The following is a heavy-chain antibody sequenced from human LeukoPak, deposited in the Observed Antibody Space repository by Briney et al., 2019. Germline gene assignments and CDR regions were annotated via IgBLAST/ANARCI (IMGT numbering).Heavy chain of an antibody. CDR1: GFTFSSYA. J-gene: IGHJ6*03. D-gene: IGHD2-2*02. V-gene: IGHV3-30*02. CDR2: IRYDGSNK. Sequence: GGSLRLSCAASGFTFSSYAMSWVRQAPGKGLEWVAFIRYDGSNKYYADSVKGRFTISRDNSKNTLYLQMNSLRAEDTAVYYCAKAQYCSSTSCYNYYYYYMDVWGKGTTVTVSS. CDR3: AKAQYCSSTSCYNYYYYYMDV.